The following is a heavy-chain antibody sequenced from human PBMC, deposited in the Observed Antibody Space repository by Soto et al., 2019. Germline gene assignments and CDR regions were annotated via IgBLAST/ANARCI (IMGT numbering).Heavy chain of an antibody. CDR2: ISISSSYI. V-gene: IGHV3-21*01. CDR1: ESPLGTIT. Sequence: EVQLVESGGGLVKPGGPLDPSGQPPESPLGTITMNWFPRPPGRGLGWSSSISISSSYIYYADSVKGRFTISRDNAKNSLYLQMNSLRAEDTAVYYCARGGYCSSTSCYSPLAFWGQGTLVTVSS. CDR3: ARGGYCSSTSCYSPLAF. D-gene: IGHD2-2*01. J-gene: IGHJ4*02.